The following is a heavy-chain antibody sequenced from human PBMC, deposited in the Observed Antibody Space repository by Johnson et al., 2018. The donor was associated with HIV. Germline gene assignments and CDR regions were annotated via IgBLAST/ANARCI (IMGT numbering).Heavy chain of an antibody. Sequence: QVQLVESGGGVVQPGRSLRLSCAASGFTFSSYAMHWVRQAPGKGLEWVAVISYDGSNKYYADSVKGRFTIYRDNSKNTLYLQMNSLRAEETAVYYCARDWGGIAEQSGAFDIWGQGTMVTVSS. CDR2: ISYDGSNK. D-gene: IGHD6-13*01. CDR1: GFTFSSYA. J-gene: IGHJ3*02. CDR3: ARDWGGIAEQSGAFDI. V-gene: IGHV3-30*04.